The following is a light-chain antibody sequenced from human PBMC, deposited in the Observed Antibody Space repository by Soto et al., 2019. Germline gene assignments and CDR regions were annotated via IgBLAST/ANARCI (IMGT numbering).Light chain of an antibody. CDR3: HQRKSWPRT. V-gene: IGKV3-20*01. CDR2: GVS. Sequence: EIVLTQSPGTLSLSPGERATLSCRASQSVGSTFLAWYQQKPGQAPRLLIYGVSTRATGIPDRFSGSWSGTDFTLSISRLEPEDFAVYYCHQRKSWPRTFGQGTKVEIK. CDR1: QSVGSTF. J-gene: IGKJ1*01.